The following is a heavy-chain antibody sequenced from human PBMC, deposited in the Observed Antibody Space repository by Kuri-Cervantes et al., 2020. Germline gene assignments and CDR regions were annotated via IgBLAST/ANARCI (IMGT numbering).Heavy chain of an antibody. CDR3: ARGTSRQGTIFSY. J-gene: IGHJ4*02. D-gene: IGHD3-9*01. V-gene: IGHV1-69*06. Sequence: SVKVSCKASEGSFSTYGVSWVRQAPGQGLEWMGGIIPIFGTANYAQKFQGRVTITADKSTSTAYMELSSLRSEDTAVYYCARGTSRQGTIFSYWGQGTLVTVSS. CDR2: IIPIFGTA. CDR1: EGSFSTYG.